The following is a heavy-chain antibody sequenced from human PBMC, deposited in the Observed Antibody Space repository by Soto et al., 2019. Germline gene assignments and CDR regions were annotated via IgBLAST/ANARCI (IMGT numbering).Heavy chain of an antibody. V-gene: IGHV3-30-3*01. CDR2: ISYDGSNK. Sequence: QVQLVESGGGVVQPGRSLRLSCAASGFTFSSYAMHWVRQAPGKGLEWVAVISYDGSNKYYADSVKGRFTISRDNSKNTLYLQMNSLRAEDTAVYYCARPVAGPLQHWGQGTLVTVSS. D-gene: IGHD6-19*01. CDR3: ARPVAGPLQH. CDR1: GFTFSSYA. J-gene: IGHJ1*01.